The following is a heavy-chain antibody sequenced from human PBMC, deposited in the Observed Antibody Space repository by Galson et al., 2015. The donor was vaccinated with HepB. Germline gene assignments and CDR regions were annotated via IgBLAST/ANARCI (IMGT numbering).Heavy chain of an antibody. CDR1: GYSFTSYW. V-gene: IGHV5-51*03. CDR3: ARLVVVVVAAKGYYFDY. CDR2: IYPGDSDT. D-gene: IGHD2-15*01. J-gene: IGHJ4*02. Sequence: QSGAEVKKPGESLKISCKGSGYSFTSYWIGWVRQMPGKGLEWMGIIYPGDSDTRYSPSFQGQVTISADKSISTAYLQWSSLKASDTAMYYCARLVVVVVAAKGYYFDYWGQGTLVTVSS.